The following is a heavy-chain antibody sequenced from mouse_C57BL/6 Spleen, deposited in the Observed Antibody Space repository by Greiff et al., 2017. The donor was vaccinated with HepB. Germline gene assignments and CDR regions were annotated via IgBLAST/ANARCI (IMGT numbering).Heavy chain of an antibody. D-gene: IGHD2-5*01. CDR1: GYTFTSYW. CDR3: SRWGAYYSNLYAMDY. J-gene: IGHJ4*01. Sequence: QVQLKQPGTELVKPGASVKLSCKASGYTFTSYWMHWVKQRPGQGLEWIGNINPSNGGTNYNEKFKSKATLTVDTSSSTAYMHLSSLTSEDSAVSYCSRWGAYYSNLYAMDYWGQGTSVTVSS. CDR2: INPSNGGT. V-gene: IGHV1-53*01.